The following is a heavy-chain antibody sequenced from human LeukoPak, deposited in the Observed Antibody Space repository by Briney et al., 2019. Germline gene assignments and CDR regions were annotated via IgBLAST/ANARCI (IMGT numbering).Heavy chain of an antibody. CDR1: GGSISPYY. CDR2: ISYSGTI. D-gene: IGHD6-13*01. V-gene: IGHV4-59*01. J-gene: IGHJ4*02. Sequence: SGTLSLTCSVSGGSISPYYWSWIRQPPGKGLEWIGYISYSGTINYNPSLKSRVTISVDTSKNQLSLKMSSVTAAETAVYYCARDRGSAAGFDYWGQGTLVTVSS. CDR3: ARDRGSAAGFDY.